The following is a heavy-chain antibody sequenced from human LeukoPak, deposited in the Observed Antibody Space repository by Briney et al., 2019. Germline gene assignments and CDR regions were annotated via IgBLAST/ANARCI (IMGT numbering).Heavy chain of an antibody. Sequence: SQTLSLTCTVSGGSISSGTYYWSWIRQHPGKGLEWIGYIHYRGSAYYNPSLKSRVTISLDTSKNQFSLNLSSVTAADTAVYYCAREKAYYDFWSGFEWGQGTLVTVSS. CDR3: AREKAYYDFWSGFE. CDR1: GGSISSGTYY. V-gene: IGHV4-31*03. J-gene: IGHJ4*02. D-gene: IGHD3-3*01. CDR2: IHYRGSA.